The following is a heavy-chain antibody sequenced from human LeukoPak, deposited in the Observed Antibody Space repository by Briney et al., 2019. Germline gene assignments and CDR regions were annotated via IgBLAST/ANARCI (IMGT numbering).Heavy chain of an antibody. CDR3: AKDMGYFTGMDV. D-gene: IGHD2-8*01. J-gene: IGHJ6*02. V-gene: IGHV3-23*01. Sequence: GGSLRLSCAASGFIFNSYAMSWVRQAPGKGLEWVSLIRGSGGSTYYADSVRGRFTISRDNSKNTLYLQMNSLRAEDTAVYYCAKDMGYFTGMDVWGQGTTVTVSS. CDR2: IRGSGGST. CDR1: GFIFNSYA.